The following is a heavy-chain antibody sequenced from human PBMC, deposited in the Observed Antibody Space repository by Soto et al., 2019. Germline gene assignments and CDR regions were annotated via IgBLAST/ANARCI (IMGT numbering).Heavy chain of an antibody. D-gene: IGHD5-18*01. CDR3: ARGYTDFTDY. J-gene: IGHJ4*02. CDR2: IYYSGST. CDR1: GGSISSSSYY. Sequence: SETLSLTCTVSGGSISSSSYYWGWIRQPPGKGLEWIGYIYYSGSTNYNPSLKSRVTISVDTSKNQFSLKLSSVTAADTAVYYCARGYTDFTDYWGQGTLVTVSS. V-gene: IGHV4-61*05.